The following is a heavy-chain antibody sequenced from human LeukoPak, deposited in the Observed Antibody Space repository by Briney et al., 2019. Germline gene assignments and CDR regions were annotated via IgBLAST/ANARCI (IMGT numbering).Heavy chain of an antibody. CDR2: IRSSSSTI. CDR3: ARVIRGGVDY. Sequence: PGGSLRLSCAVSGFTFRNYDMNWVRQAPGKGLEWVSYIRSSSSTIYYADSVKGRFTISRDNAKNPLYLQMNSLRDEDTAVYYCARVIRGGVDYWGQGTLVTVSS. J-gene: IGHJ4*02. V-gene: IGHV3-48*02. D-gene: IGHD3-10*01. CDR1: GFTFRNYD.